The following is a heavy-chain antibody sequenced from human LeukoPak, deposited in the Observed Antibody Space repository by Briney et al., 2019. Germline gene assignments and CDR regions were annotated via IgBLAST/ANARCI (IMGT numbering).Heavy chain of an antibody. J-gene: IGHJ4*02. D-gene: IGHD5-12*01. Sequence: SETLSLTCTVSGGSISSYYWSWIRQPPGKGLEWIGYIYYSGSTNYNPSLKSRVSISVYTSKNQFSLKLSSVTAAGTAVYYCARRGGGYAVGLFDYWGQGTLVTVSS. CDR1: GGSISSYY. V-gene: IGHV4-59*08. CDR3: ARRGGGYAVGLFDY. CDR2: IYYSGST.